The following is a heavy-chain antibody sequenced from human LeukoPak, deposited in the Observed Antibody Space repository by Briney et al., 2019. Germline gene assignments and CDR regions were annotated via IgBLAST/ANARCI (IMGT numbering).Heavy chain of an antibody. CDR2: IIPILGIA. J-gene: IGHJ4*02. CDR1: GGTFSSYT. CDR3: AVEYSSSALVSDY. D-gene: IGHD6-6*01. V-gene: IGHV1-69*02. Sequence: SVKVSCKASGGTFSSYTISWVRQAPGQGLEWMGRIIPILGIANYAQKFQGRVTITADKSTSTACMELSSLRSEDTAVYYCAVEYSSSALVSDYWGQGTLVTVSS.